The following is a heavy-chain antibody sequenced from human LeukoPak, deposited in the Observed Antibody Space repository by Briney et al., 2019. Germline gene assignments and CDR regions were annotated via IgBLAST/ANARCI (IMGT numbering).Heavy chain of an antibody. CDR2: ISGSGGST. CDR1: GFTFGSYA. Sequence: GGSLRLACAASGFTFGSYAMSWVRQAPGKGLEWVSAISGSGGSTYYADSVKGRFTISRDNSKNTLYLQMNSLRAEDTAVYYCAKPDIVVVVAATLDYWGQGTLVTVSS. CDR3: AKPDIVVVVAATLDY. V-gene: IGHV3-23*01. J-gene: IGHJ4*02. D-gene: IGHD2-15*01.